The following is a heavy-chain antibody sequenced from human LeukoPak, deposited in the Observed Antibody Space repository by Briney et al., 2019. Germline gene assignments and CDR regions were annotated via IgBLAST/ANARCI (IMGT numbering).Heavy chain of an antibody. D-gene: IGHD3-10*01. V-gene: IGHV4-59*01. CDR2: IYYSGST. CDR1: GGSISSYY. J-gene: IGHJ4*02. CDR3: ARGSGVSSDY. Sequence: SETLSLTCTVSGGSISSYYWGWIRQPPGKGLEWIGSIYYSGSTNYNPSLKSRVTISVDTSKNQFSLKLSSVTAADTAVYYCARGSGVSSDYWGQGTLVTVSS.